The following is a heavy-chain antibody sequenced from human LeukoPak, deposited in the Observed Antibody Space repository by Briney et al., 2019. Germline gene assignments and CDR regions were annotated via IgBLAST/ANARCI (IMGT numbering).Heavy chain of an antibody. CDR1: EFTFSNYW. CDR2: INSDGSNT. D-gene: IGHD3-3*01. Sequence: GGSLRLSCVASEFTFSNYWLHWVRQALGKGPVWVSRINSDGSNTIYADSVKGRFTISRDNAKNTVYLQMNSLRVEDTAIYYCARGGFGHNMDVWGKGTTVTVSS. V-gene: IGHV3-74*01. CDR3: ARGGFGHNMDV. J-gene: IGHJ6*03.